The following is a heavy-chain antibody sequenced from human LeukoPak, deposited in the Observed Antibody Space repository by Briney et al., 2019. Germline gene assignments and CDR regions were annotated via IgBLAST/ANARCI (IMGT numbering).Heavy chain of an antibody. D-gene: IGHD3-10*01. J-gene: IGHJ6*03. CDR3: ARTHDRTAVVGVYYYYYMDV. V-gene: IGHV4-4*02. Sequence: SETLSLTCAVSGGSISSTNWWSWVRQPPGKGLEWIGEIYHSGSIKYNPSLKSRVTISVDKSKNQFSLKLTSVTAADPAVYYCARTHDRTAVVGVYYYYYMDVWGKGTTVTVSS. CDR1: GGSISSTNW. CDR2: IYHSGSI.